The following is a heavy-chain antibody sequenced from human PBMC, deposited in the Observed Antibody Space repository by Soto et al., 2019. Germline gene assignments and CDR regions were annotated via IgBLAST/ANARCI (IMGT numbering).Heavy chain of an antibody. CDR3: PLSGRYYGDYAEGYYDYGMDV. V-gene: IGHV3-21*01. J-gene: IGHJ6*02. CDR1: GFTFSSYS. Sequence: GGSLRLSGAACGFTFSSYSINWVRQAPWKGLEWVSSISSSSSYIYYADSVKGRFTISRDNAKNSLYLQMNSLRAEDTAVYYFPLSGRYYGDYAEGYYDYGMDVWVQGNTVTVSS. D-gene: IGHD4-17*01. CDR2: ISSSSSYI.